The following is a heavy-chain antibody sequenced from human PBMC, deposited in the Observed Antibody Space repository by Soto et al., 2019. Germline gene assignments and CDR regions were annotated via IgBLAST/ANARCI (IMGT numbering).Heavy chain of an antibody. Sequence: PGESLKISCKGSGYSFTSYLISWVRQMPGKGLEWMGRIDPSDSYTNYSPPFQGHVTISADKSISTAYLQWSSLKASDTAMYYCASLRSSIAGYYYYGMDVWGQGTTVTVSS. J-gene: IGHJ6*02. CDR2: IDPSDSYT. CDR1: GYSFTSYL. V-gene: IGHV5-10-1*01. CDR3: ASLRSSIAGYYYYGMDV. D-gene: IGHD6-6*01.